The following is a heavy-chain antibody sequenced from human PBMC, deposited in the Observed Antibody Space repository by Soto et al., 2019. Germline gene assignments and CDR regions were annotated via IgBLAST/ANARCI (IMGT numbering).Heavy chain of an antibody. V-gene: IGHV3-23*01. CDR1: GFTFSSYA. Sequence: GGSLRLSCAASGFTFSSYAMSWVRQAPGKGLEWVSAISGSGGSTYYADSVKGRFTISRDNSKNTLYLQMNSLRAEDTAVYYCAKDLWPTTYDFWSGYGTYYYYYMDVCGKGTTVTVSS. D-gene: IGHD3-3*01. CDR3: AKDLWPTTYDFWSGYGTYYYYYMDV. J-gene: IGHJ6*03. CDR2: ISGSGGST.